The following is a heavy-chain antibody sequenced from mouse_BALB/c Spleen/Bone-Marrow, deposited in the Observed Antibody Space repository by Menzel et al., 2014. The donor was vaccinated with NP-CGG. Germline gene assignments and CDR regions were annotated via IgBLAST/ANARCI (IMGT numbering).Heavy chain of an antibody. CDR1: GFNIKDTY. CDR2: IDPANGNP. D-gene: IGHD2-4*01. J-gene: IGHJ4*01. Sequence: EVQLQQSGAELVKPGASVKLSCTASGFNIKDTYMHWVKQRPEQGLEWIGRIDPANGNPKYDPKFQGKATITADTSSNTAYLQLSSLTSEDTAVYYCAKYGGLRDAMDYWGQGTSVTVSS. CDR3: AKYGGLRDAMDY. V-gene: IGHV14-3*02.